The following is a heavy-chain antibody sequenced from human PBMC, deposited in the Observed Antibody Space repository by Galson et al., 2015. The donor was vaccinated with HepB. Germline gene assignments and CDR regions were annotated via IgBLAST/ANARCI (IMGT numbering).Heavy chain of an antibody. V-gene: IGHV1-46*01. Sequence: SVKVSCKASGYTFTSYYMHWVRQAPGQGLEWMGIINPSGGSTSYAQKFQGRVTMTRDTSTSTVYMELSSLRSEDTAVYYCARVAVDTAMARGPQLGMDVWGQGTTVTVSS. CDR3: ARVAVDTAMARGPQLGMDV. J-gene: IGHJ6*02. CDR1: GYTFTSYY. CDR2: INPSGGST. D-gene: IGHD5-18*01.